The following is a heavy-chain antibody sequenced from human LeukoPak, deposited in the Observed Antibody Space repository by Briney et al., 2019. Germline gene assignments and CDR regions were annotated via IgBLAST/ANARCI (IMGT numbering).Heavy chain of an antibody. CDR1: GGSFSGYY. D-gene: IGHD3-10*01. V-gene: IGHV4-34*01. CDR2: INHSGST. Sequence: SETLSLTCAVYGGSFSGYYWSWIRQPPGKGLEWIGEINHSGSTYYNPSLKSRVTISVDTSKNQFSLKLSSVTAADTAVYYCARGIRSGSRHFDYWGQGTLVTVSS. J-gene: IGHJ4*02. CDR3: ARGIRSGSRHFDY.